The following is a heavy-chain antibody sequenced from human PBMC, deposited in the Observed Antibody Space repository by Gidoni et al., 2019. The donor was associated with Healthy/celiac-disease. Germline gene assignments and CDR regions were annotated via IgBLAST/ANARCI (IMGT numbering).Heavy chain of an antibody. V-gene: IGHV1-18*01. Sequence: QVQLVQSGAEVKKPGASVKVSCKASGSTFTSYGISWVRQAPGQGLEWMGWISAYNGNTNYAQKLQGRVTMTTDTSTSTAYMELRSLRSDDTAVYYCARDLPPSLGELSAFYYYYGMDVWGQGTTVTVSS. CDR1: GSTFTSYG. D-gene: IGHD3-16*02. CDR3: ARDLPPSLGELSAFYYYYGMDV. J-gene: IGHJ6*02. CDR2: ISAYNGNT.